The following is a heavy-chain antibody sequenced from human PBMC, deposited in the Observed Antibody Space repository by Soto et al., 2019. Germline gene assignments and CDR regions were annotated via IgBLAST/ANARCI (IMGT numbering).Heavy chain of an antibody. V-gene: IGHV2-5*02. Sequence: QITLKESDPTLVKPTQTLTLTCTFSGFSLTADGEGVGWLRQPPGRALEWIALIHWDDEKRYSPSLKMRLTITKDTSKNQVVLTMTNLDPVDTGTYFCAHFPQGAYYASDFYFDYWGQGTPVTVSS. J-gene: IGHJ4*02. CDR2: IHWDDEK. CDR1: GFSLTADGEG. CDR3: AHFPQGAYYASDFYFDY. D-gene: IGHD3-16*01.